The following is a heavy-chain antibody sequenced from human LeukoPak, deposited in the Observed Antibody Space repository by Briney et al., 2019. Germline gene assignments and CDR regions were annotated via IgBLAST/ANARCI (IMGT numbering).Heavy chain of an antibody. J-gene: IGHJ4*02. CDR2: IDTSSGTI. CDR1: GFTFSSYE. V-gene: IGHV3-48*03. D-gene: IGHD2-2*01. Sequence: GGSLRLSCAASGFTFSSYEMNWDRQAPGKGLEWVSYIDTSSGTIHCGDSVKGRFTISRDNAKNSLYLQMNSLRVEDTAVYYCAKEGDYCSSSGCHKRGIDYWGQGTLVTVSS. CDR3: AKEGDYCSSSGCHKRGIDY.